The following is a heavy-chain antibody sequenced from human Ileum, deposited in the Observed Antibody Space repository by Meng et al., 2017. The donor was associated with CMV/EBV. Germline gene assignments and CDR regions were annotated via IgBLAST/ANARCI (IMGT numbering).Heavy chain of an antibody. V-gene: IGHV4-4*07. D-gene: IGHD3-16*01. Sequence: VQPPESGPGRVKPSETLSLTCTVSGASITSFYWSWIRQPAGKALEWIGRIYHGGSTNYNPSLKSRVTLSVDTSKNQFSMRLTSVTAADTAVYYCARGPGGFGDFNFDYWGQGTLVTVSS. CDR1: GASITSFY. CDR3: ARGPGGFGDFNFDY. J-gene: IGHJ4*02. CDR2: IYHGGST.